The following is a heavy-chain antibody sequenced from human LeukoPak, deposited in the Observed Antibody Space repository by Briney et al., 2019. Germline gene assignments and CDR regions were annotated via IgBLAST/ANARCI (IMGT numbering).Heavy chain of an antibody. V-gene: IGHV3-33*06. D-gene: IGHD1-26*01. Sequence: PGGSLRLSCAASGFTFSSYGMHWARQAPGKGLEWVAVIWYDGSNKYYADSVKGRFTISRDNSKNTLYLQMNSLRAEDTTVYYCAKEVVGATRYFDYWGQGTLVTVSS. J-gene: IGHJ4*02. CDR2: IWYDGSNK. CDR1: GFTFSSYG. CDR3: AKEVVGATRYFDY.